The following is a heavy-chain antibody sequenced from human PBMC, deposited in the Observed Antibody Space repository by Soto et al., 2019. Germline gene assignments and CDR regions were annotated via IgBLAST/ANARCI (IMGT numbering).Heavy chain of an antibody. CDR2: ISSSSSTI. CDR1: GFTFSYCS. D-gene: IGHD1-26*01. Sequence: GGSLRLSCAASGFTFSYCSMNWVRQAPGKGLEWVSYISSSSSTIYYADSVKGRFTISRDNAKNSLYLQMNSLRDEDTAVYYCARDPPYSGSYLDDYWGQGTLVTVSS. V-gene: IGHV3-48*02. J-gene: IGHJ4*02. CDR3: ARDPPYSGSYLDDY.